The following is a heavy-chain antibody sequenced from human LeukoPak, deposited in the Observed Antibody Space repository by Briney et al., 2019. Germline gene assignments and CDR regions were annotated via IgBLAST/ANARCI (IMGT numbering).Heavy chain of an antibody. CDR3: ARGAGFWSGYSSALFDY. CDR2: ISSSSSYI. V-gene: IGHV3-21*01. Sequence: PGGSLRLSCAASGFTFSSYAMSWVRQAPGKGLEWVSSISSSSSYIYYADSVKGRFTISRDNAKNSLYLQMNSLRAEDTAVYYCARGAGFWSGYSSALFDYWGQGTLVTVSS. D-gene: IGHD3-3*01. CDR1: GFTFSSYA. J-gene: IGHJ4*02.